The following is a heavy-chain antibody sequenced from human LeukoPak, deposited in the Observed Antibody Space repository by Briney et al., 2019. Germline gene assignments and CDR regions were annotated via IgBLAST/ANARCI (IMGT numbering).Heavy chain of an antibody. CDR2: ISSSSSYI. Sequence: PGGSLRLSCAASGFTFSSYSMNWVRQAPGKGLEWVSSISSSSSYIYYADSVKGRFTISRDNAKNTLYLQMNSLRAEDTAVYYCARLVRGYSYGQDYWGQGTLVAVSS. V-gene: IGHV3-21*01. D-gene: IGHD5-18*01. CDR1: GFTFSSYS. CDR3: ARLVRGYSYGQDY. J-gene: IGHJ4*02.